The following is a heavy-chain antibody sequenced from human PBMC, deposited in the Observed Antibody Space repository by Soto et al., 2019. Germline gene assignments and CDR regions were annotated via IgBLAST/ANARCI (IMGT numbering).Heavy chain of an antibody. CDR1: GRTLSSYA. CDR3: ARVYRERYDFWSGPAAALYYFDY. V-gene: IGHV1-69*13. J-gene: IGHJ4*02. Sequence: GASVKVSCKASGRTLSSYAIRWVRQAPGQVREWMGGIIPIFGTANYAQKFQGRVTITADESTITAYMELSSLRSEDTAVYYCARVYRERYDFWSGPAAALYYFDYWGQGTLVTVSS. CDR2: IIPIFGTA. D-gene: IGHD3-3*01.